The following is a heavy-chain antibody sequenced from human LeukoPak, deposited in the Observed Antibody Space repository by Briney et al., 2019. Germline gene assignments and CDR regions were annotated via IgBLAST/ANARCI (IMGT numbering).Heavy chain of an antibody. CDR2: IRYDGSNK. Sequence: GGSLRLSCAASGFTFSSYGMHWVRQAPGKGLEWVAFIRYDGSNKYYADSVKGRFTISRDNSKNTLYLRMNSLRAEDTAVYYCAKDPALSIAVAGNSDYWGQGTLVTVSS. D-gene: IGHD6-19*01. CDR3: AKDPALSIAVAGNSDY. CDR1: GFTFSSYG. J-gene: IGHJ4*02. V-gene: IGHV3-30*02.